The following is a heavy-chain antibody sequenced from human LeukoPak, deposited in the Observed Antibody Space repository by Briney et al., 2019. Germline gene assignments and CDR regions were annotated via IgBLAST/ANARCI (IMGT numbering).Heavy chain of an antibody. CDR3: ARTAYYGSGSYYFDY. CDR2: IYSGGST. D-gene: IGHD3-10*01. CDR1: GFTVSSNY. V-gene: IGHV3-53*01. J-gene: IGHJ4*02. Sequence: AGGSLRLSCAASGFTVSSNYMSWVRQAPGKGLEWVSVIYSGGSTYYADSVKGRFTISRDNSKNTLYLQMNSLRAEDTAVYYCARTAYYGSGSYYFDYWGQGTLVTVSS.